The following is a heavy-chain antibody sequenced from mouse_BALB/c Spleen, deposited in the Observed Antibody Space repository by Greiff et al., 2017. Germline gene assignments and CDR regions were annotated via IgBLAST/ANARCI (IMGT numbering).Heavy chain of an antibody. Sequence: EVKLLESGPGLVKPSQSLSLTCTVTGYSITSDYAWNWIRQFPGNKLEWMGYISYSGSTSYNPSLKSRISITRDTSKNQFFLQLNSVTTEDTATYYCARSHYGSSYYFDDWGQGTTLTVSS. CDR2: ISYSGST. V-gene: IGHV3-2*02. CDR1: GYSITSDYA. D-gene: IGHD1-1*01. CDR3: ARSHYGSSYYFDD. J-gene: IGHJ2*01.